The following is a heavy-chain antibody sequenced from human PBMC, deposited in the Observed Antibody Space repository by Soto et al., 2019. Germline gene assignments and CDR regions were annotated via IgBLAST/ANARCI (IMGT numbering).Heavy chain of an antibody. Sequence: ASVKASCKASGYTFTCYDINWVRQATGQGLEWMGWMNPNSGNTGYAQKFQGRVTMTRNTSISTAYMELSSLRSEDTAVYYCARKGIAARWFDPWGQGTLVT. CDR1: GYTFTCYD. CDR2: MNPNSGNT. V-gene: IGHV1-8*01. CDR3: ARKGIAARWFDP. D-gene: IGHD6-13*01. J-gene: IGHJ5*02.